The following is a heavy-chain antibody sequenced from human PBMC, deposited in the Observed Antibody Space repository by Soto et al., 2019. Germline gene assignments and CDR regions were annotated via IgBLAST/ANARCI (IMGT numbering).Heavy chain of an antibody. CDR2: INTDGSNT. J-gene: IGHJ4*02. D-gene: IGHD3-10*01. CDR1: ELNFRNYC. V-gene: IGHV3-74*01. CDR3: ARCFTYGNFDYFDY. Sequence: RLSYAASELNFRNYCMRWSRQTPGKGLVWVSRINTDGSNTAYADSVKGRFTISRDNAKNTLYLQMSGLRAEDTAVYYCARCFTYGNFDYFDYWGQGTQVIV.